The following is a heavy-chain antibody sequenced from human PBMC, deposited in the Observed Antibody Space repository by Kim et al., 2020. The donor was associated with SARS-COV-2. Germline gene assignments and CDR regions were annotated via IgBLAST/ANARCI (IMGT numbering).Heavy chain of an antibody. CDR2: ISGSGGST. J-gene: IGHJ4*02. Sequence: GGSLRLSCAASGFTFSSYAMSWVRQAPGKGLEWVSAISGSGGSTYYADSVKGRFTISRDNSKNTLYLQMNSLRAEDTAVYYCAKVGIAAAGGPGSYFDYWGQGTLVTVSS. V-gene: IGHV3-23*01. D-gene: IGHD6-13*01. CDR1: GFTFSSYA. CDR3: AKVGIAAAGGPGSYFDY.